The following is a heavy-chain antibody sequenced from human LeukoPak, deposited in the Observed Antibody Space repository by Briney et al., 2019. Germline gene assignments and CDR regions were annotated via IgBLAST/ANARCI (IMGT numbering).Heavy chain of an antibody. D-gene: IGHD3-9*01. CDR2: SSNIPTTT. CDR1: GFTLSDYN. J-gene: IGHJ3*02. CDR3: AKDLLRYFDWLSAFDI. V-gene: IGHV3-48*01. Sequence: GGSLRLSCAASGFTLSDYNMHWVRQAPGKGLEWVSYSSNIPTTTFYADSVKGRFTISRDNSKNTLYLQMNSLRAEDTAVYYCAKDLLRYFDWLSAFDIWGQGTMVTVSS.